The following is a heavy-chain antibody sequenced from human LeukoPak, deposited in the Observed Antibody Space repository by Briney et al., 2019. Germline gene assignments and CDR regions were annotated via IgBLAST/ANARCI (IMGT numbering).Heavy chain of an antibody. CDR3: AKDRGGSVVTAGVLDY. Sequence: GGSLRLSCAASGFTFSSYAMSWVRQAPGKGLEWVSAISGSGGSTYYADSVKGRFTISRDNSKNTLYLQMNSLRAEDTAVYYCAKDRGGSVVTAGVLDYWGQGTLVTVSS. CDR2: ISGSGGST. CDR1: GFTFSSYA. V-gene: IGHV3-23*01. D-gene: IGHD2-21*02. J-gene: IGHJ4*02.